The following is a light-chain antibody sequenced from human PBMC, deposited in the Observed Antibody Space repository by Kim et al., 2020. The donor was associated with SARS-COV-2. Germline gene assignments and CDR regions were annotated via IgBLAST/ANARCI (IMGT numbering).Light chain of an antibody. J-gene: IGLJ2*01. CDR2: GRH. V-gene: IGLV3-19*01. Sequence: SSELTQDPAVSVALGQTVRITCQGDSLRSYYATWYQQQPRQAPLLVIFGRHNRPSGIPDRFSGSTSGNTASLTISGAQAEDEADFYCQSRDSGGNVVFGGGTKLTVL. CDR3: QSRDSGGNVV. CDR1: SLRSYY.